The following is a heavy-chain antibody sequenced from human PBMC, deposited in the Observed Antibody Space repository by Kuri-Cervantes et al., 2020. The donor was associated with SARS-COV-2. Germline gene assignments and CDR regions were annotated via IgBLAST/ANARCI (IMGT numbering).Heavy chain of an antibody. CDR3: ARLYSSGGNFDY. CDR2: IYTSGST. CDR1: GGSISSYY. D-gene: IGHD6-19*01. V-gene: IGHV4-4*07. Sequence: SETLSLTCTVSGGSISSYYWSWIRQPAGKGLEWIGPIYTSGSTNYNPSLKSRVTMSVDTSKNQFSLKLNSVTAADTAVYYCARLYSSGGNFDYWGQGTLVTVSS. J-gene: IGHJ4*02.